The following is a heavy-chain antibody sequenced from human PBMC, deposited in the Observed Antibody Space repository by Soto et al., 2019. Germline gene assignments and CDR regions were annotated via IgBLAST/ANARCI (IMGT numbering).Heavy chain of an antibody. CDR2: ISYDGSNK. D-gene: IGHD6-19*01. CDR1: GCTFSRYA. CDR3: ARSSIAVAGIYYYYGMDV. J-gene: IGHJ6*02. V-gene: IGHV3-30-3*01. Sequence: GGSLRLSGAGSGCTFSRYAMHWVRQAPGKGLEWVAVISYDGSNKYYADSVKGRFTISRDNSKNTLYLQMNSLRAEDTAVYYCARSSIAVAGIYYYYGMDVWGQGTTVTVSS.